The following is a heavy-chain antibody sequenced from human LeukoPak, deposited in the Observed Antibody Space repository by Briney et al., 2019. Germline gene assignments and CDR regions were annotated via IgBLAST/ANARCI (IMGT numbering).Heavy chain of an antibody. CDR3: ARDRYYYDSSGYSPPVDI. CDR1: GFTFSSYG. Sequence: GGSLRLSCAASGFTFSSYGMHWVRQAPGKGLEWVAVIWYDGSNKYYADSVKGRFTISRDNSKNTLYLQMNSLRAEDTAVYYCARDRYYYDSSGYSPPVDIWGQGTMVTVSS. CDR2: IWYDGSNK. J-gene: IGHJ3*02. D-gene: IGHD3-22*01. V-gene: IGHV3-33*01.